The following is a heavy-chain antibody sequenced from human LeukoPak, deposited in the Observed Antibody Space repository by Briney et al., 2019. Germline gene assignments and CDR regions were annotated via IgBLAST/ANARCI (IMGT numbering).Heavy chain of an antibody. CDR2: FDPEDGET. D-gene: IGHD3-22*01. CDR1: GYTLTELS. CDR3: ATEEVVAQYGARGGLLFDY. Sequence: ASVKVSCKVSGYTLTELSMHWVRQAPGKGLEWMGGFDPEDGETIYAQKFQGRVTMTEDTSTDTAYMELSSLRSEDTAVYYCATEEVVAQYGARGGLLFDYWGQGNLVTVSS. V-gene: IGHV1-24*01. J-gene: IGHJ4*02.